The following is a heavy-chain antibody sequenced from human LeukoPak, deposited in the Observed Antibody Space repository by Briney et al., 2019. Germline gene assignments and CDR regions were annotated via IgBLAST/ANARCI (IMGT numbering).Heavy chain of an antibody. D-gene: IGHD3-10*01. Sequence: ASVKVSCRASGYTFTSQYVHWVRQAPGRGLEWMGIINPSGGSTRYAQKFQGRVTMTRDTSTSTVYMELKRLRSEDTAVYYCASWFGENDALDIWGQGTMVTVSS. V-gene: IGHV1-46*01. J-gene: IGHJ3*02. CDR1: GYTFTSQY. CDR2: INPSGGST. CDR3: ASWFGENDALDI.